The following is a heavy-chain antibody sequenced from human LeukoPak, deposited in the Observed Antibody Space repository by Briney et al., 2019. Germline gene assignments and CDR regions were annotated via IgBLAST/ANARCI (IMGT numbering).Heavy chain of an antibody. J-gene: IGHJ4*02. CDR3: AKGSYSGFSARADY. Sequence: PGGSLRLSCAASGFTFSTYAMNWVRQAPGKGLEWVSAFSGSGGSTYYADSVKGRFTISRDNSKNTLYLQMNSLRAEDTAVYYCAKGSYSGFSARADYWGQGTLVTVPS. CDR1: GFTFSTYA. V-gene: IGHV3-23*01. CDR2: FSGSGGST. D-gene: IGHD5-12*01.